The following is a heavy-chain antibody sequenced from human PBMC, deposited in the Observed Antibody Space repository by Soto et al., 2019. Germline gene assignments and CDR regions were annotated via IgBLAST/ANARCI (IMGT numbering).Heavy chain of an antibody. CDR1: GYSFTNYW. V-gene: IGHV5-51*01. CDR3: VRRGKEFTRSFWFDP. D-gene: IGHD2-2*01. Sequence: GESLKISCKASGYSFTNYWIAWVRQMPGKGLEWMGIIFPDDSDTRYSPSFQGQVTISVDKSNSTAYLHWSSLKAPDTATYYCVRRGKEFTRSFWFDPWGQGTLVTVSS. J-gene: IGHJ5*02. CDR2: IFPDDSDT.